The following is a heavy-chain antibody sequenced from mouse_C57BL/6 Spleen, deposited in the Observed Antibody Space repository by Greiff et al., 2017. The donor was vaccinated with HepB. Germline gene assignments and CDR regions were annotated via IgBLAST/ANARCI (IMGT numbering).Heavy chain of an antibody. V-gene: IGHV1-15*01. CDR2: IDPETGGT. Sequence: VKLQQSGAELVRPGASVTLSCKASGYTFTDYEMHWVKQTPVHGLEWIGAIDPETGGTAYNQKFKGKAILTADKSSSTAYMELRSLTSEDSAVYYCTAYYSNYGDYWGQGTTLTVSS. J-gene: IGHJ2*01. D-gene: IGHD2-5*01. CDR1: GYTFTDYE. CDR3: TAYYSNYGDY.